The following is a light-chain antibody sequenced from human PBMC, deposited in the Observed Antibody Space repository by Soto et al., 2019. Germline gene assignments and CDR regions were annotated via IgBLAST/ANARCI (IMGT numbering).Light chain of an antibody. CDR1: QGIRND. V-gene: IGKV1-6*01. CDR3: LQDYDYPLI. J-gene: IGKJ4*01. CDR2: AAS. Sequence: AIQMTQSPSSLSASVGDRVTITCRASQGIRNDLGWYQQKPGKVPKLLIYAASTLQSGVPSRFSGSGSGTDFTLTISSLQPEDFATYYWLQDYDYPLIFGGGTKVEIK.